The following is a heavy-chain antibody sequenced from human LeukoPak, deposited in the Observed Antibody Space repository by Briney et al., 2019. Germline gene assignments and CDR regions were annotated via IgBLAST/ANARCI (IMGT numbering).Heavy chain of an antibody. J-gene: IGHJ5*02. D-gene: IGHD6-6*01. CDR2: IYPGDSDT. Sequence: GESLQISCKGSGYSFTSYWIGWVRQLPGKGLEWMGIIYPGDSDTRYSPSFQGQVTISADKSISTAYLQWSSLKASDTAMYYCARAGGSIAARRNWFDPWGQGTLVTVSS. CDR3: ARAGGSIAARRNWFDP. CDR1: GYSFTSYW. V-gene: IGHV5-51*01.